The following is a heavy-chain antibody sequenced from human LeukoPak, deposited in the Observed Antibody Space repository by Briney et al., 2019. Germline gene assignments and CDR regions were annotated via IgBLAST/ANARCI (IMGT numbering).Heavy chain of an antibody. CDR3: ARYSGSYNWYFDL. J-gene: IGHJ2*01. Sequence: SETLSLTCTVSGGSISSGGYYWSWIRQHPGKGLEWIGYIQNSGSTYYNPSLKSRVTMSVVMTKNQFSLKLSSVTAADTAVYYCARYSGSYNWYFDLWGRGTLVTVSS. V-gene: IGHV4-31*03. CDR2: IQNSGST. CDR1: GGSISSGGYY. D-gene: IGHD1-26*01.